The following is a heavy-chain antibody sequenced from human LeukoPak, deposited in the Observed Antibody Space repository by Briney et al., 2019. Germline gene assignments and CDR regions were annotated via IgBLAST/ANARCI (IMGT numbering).Heavy chain of an antibody. CDR2: INHSGST. CDR1: GGSFSGYY. CDR3: ARRSIAAAGYNWFDP. J-gene: IGHJ5*02. V-gene: IGHV4-34*01. Sequence: PSETLSLTCAVYGGSFSGYYWSWIRQPPGKGLEWIGEINHSGSTNYNPSLKSRVTISVDTSKNQSSLKLSSVTAADTAVYYCARRSIAAAGYNWFDPWGQGTLVTVSS. D-gene: IGHD6-13*01.